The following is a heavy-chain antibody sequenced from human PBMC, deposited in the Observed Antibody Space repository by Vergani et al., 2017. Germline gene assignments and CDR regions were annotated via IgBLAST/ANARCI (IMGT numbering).Heavy chain of an antibody. CDR1: GGSISSSNW. J-gene: IGHJ4*02. CDR2: IYHSGST. V-gene: IGHV4-4*02. Sequence: QVQLQESGPGLVKPSGTLSLTCAVSGGSISSSNWWSWVRQPPGKGLEWIGEIYHSGSTNYNPSLKSRVTISVDKSKNQFSLKLSSVTAEDTAVYYCARDPSPSRYCSSTSCYEGDYWGQGTLVTVSS. CDR3: ARDPSPSRYCSSTSCYEGDY. D-gene: IGHD2-2*01.